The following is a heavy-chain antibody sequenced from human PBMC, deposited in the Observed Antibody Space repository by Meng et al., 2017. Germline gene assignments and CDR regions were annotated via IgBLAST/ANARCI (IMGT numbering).Heavy chain of an antibody. Sequence: ASVKVSCKASGFPFTAYYMHWVRQAPGQGPEWLGWISLSSGAKNYVQKFLGRNSLTRDTSSTTAYMELSTLISNDTDIYYCVTSSGYSSTWGPFDYWGQGTLVTVSS. CDR3: VTSSGYSSTWGPFDY. J-gene: IGHJ4*02. CDR2: ISLSSGAK. D-gene: IGHD6-13*01. CDR1: GFPFTAYY. V-gene: IGHV1-2*02.